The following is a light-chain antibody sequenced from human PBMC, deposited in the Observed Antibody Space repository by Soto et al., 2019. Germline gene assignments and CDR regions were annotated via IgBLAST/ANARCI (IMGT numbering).Light chain of an antibody. CDR2: DVS. CDR1: SGDIGDYKY. Sequence: QSALTQPASVSGSPGQSITISCTGSSGDIGDYKYVSWYKQHPGKAPKLMIYDVSNRPSGVSNRFSASKSGNTASLTISGLQAEDEADYYCSSYTSTNFGIFGGGTKLTV. J-gene: IGLJ2*01. V-gene: IGLV2-14*01. CDR3: SSYTSTNFGI.